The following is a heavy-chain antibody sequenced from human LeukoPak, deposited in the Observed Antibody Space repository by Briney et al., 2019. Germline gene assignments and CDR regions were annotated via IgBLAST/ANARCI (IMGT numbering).Heavy chain of an antibody. J-gene: IGHJ6*02. D-gene: IGHD5-24*01. CDR2: ISSDGTQK. Sequence: GGTLRLSCAASGFTFNNYGMHWVRQAPGKGLEWVAVISSDGTQKYYADSVKGRVTISRDDFKKTVYLQMNSLRGEDTAVYYCAKSLGGYNTGDYYYYGMDVWGQGTTVSVSS. CDR3: AKSLGGYNTGDYYYYGMDV. CDR1: GFTFNNYG. V-gene: IGHV3-30*18.